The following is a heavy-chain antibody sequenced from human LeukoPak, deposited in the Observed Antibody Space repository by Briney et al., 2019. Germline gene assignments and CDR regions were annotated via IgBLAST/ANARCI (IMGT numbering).Heavy chain of an antibody. CDR3: ASAWSDYYGMDV. Sequence: GGSLRLSCAASGFTFSGSAMHWVRQASGKGLEWVGRIRSKTNNYATAYAASVKGRFTFSRDDLKNTAYLQMNSLETDDTAVYYCASAWSDYYGMDVWGQGTTVTVSS. J-gene: IGHJ6*02. V-gene: IGHV3-73*01. CDR2: IRSKTNNYAT. D-gene: IGHD1-1*01. CDR1: GFTFSGSA.